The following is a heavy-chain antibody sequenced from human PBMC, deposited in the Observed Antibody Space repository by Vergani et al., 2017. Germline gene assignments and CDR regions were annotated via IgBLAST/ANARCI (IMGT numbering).Heavy chain of an antibody. CDR2: ISGSGGNT. D-gene: IGHD2-2*01. CDR3: AEGDYGSSTSCYEGRGYYYGMGV. J-gene: IGHJ6*02. V-gene: IGHV3-23*01. CDR1: GFTFSSYA. Sequence: EVQLLESGGGLVQPGGSLRLSCAASGFTFSSYAMSWVRQVPGKGLEWVSGISGSGGNTYYANSVKGRFTISRDNSKNTLYLQMNSLRADDTAVYYCAEGDYGSSTSCYEGRGYYYGMGVWGQGTTVTVSS.